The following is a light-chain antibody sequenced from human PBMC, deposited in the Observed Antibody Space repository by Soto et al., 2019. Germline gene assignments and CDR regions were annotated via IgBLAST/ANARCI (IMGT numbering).Light chain of an antibody. J-gene: IGLJ1*01. V-gene: IGLV2-23*01. CDR2: EGS. Sequence: QSALTQPASVSGSPGQSITISCTGTSSDVGSYNFVSWYQQHPGKAPKLMIYEGSKRPSGFSNRFSGSKSGNTASLTISGLQAEDEADYYCCSYAGSSTWVFGTGTKVTVL. CDR1: SSDVGSYNF. CDR3: CSYAGSSTWV.